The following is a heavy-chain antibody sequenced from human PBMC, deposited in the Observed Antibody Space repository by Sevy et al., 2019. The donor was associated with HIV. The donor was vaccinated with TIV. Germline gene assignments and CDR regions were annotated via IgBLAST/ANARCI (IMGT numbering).Heavy chain of an antibody. CDR1: GFTFSDHY. V-gene: IGHV3-72*01. J-gene: IGHJ4*02. CDR3: ATHAGIAAAGRVFDY. D-gene: IGHD6-13*01. Sequence: GESLKISCAASGFTFSDHYMEWVRQAPGKGLEWVGRTRNKADSYTTEYAASVKGRFTISRDDSKNSRYLQMNSLKTEDTAVYYCATHAGIAAAGRVFDYWGQGSLVTVSS. CDR2: TRNKADSYTT.